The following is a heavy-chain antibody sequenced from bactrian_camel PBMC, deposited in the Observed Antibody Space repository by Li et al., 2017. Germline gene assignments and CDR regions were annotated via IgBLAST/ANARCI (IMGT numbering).Heavy chain of an antibody. CDR1: TAVDNRYS. CDR3: AADIITPPRSRALRPACKSDRQYLNY. Sequence: VQLVESGGGSVQAGGALRLSCVYSTAVDNRYSTGWFRQAPGKGREGVATIDSDGTPSYADSVKGRFTISQDDAKNTLYLQMNSLKPEDTAVYYCAADIITPPRSRALRPACKSDRQYLNYWGQGTQVTVSS. CDR2: IDSDGTP. J-gene: IGHJ4*01. V-gene: IGHV3S42*01.